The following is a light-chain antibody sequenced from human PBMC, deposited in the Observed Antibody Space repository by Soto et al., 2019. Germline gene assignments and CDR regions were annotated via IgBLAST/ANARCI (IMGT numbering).Light chain of an antibody. CDR1: QTVSSS. V-gene: IGKV3-11*01. Sequence: EIVLTQSPVTLSLSPGETATLSCRASQTVSSSLAWYQQKPGQAPRLLIYDASNRATGIPARFSGSGSGTDFTLTISSLEPEDFAVYYCQQRSDWPPTFGQGTKV. J-gene: IGKJ1*01. CDR3: QQRSDWPPT. CDR2: DAS.